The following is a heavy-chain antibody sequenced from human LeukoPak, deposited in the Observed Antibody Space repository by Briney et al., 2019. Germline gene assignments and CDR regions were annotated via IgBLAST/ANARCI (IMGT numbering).Heavy chain of an antibody. D-gene: IGHD2-2*01. Sequence: ASVKVSCKTSGYTFTDSHLHWVRQVPGQGLEWMGWTNPSTGGTKSAQQFEGRVTMTRDTSNTTGYLELRSLRLDDTATYYCARGGAFCSITTCHEFDHWGQGTLVIVSS. CDR1: GYTFTDSH. CDR2: TNPSTGGT. V-gene: IGHV1-2*02. J-gene: IGHJ4*02. CDR3: ARGGAFCSITTCHEFDH.